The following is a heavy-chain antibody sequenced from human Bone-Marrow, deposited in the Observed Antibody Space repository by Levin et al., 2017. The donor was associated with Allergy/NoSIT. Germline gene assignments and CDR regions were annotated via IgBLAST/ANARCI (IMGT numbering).Heavy chain of an antibody. CDR3: TIAVGGGNSLDEYFKH. V-gene: IGHV1-24*01. J-gene: IGHJ1*01. Sequence: ASVKVSCKVSGYSLTRLSMHWVRQPPGKGLEWMGGFDPEGGETIYAQKFQGRVTMIEDTSTDTAYMEMSSLISEDTAVYYCTIAVGGGNSLDEYFKHWGQGTLVTVSS. D-gene: IGHD3-10*01. CDR1: GYSLTRLS. CDR2: FDPEGGET.